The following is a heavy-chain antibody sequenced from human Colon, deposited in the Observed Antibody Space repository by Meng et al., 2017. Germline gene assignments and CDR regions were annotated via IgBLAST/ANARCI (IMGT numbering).Heavy chain of an antibody. J-gene: IGHJ4*02. CDR1: GGSINRADYY. CDR3: ARNPVIPDARTFDF. Sequence: QVQLQVSGPGVVKPSQTLSLTCTISGGSINRADYYWNWIRQSPGKGLEWLGYIHSRGNTYYTPSLKSRLTMSLDTSKNQFSLRLTSVTAADTAVYYCARNPVIPDARTFDFWGQGALVTVSS. D-gene: IGHD2-2*01. CDR2: IHSRGNT. V-gene: IGHV4-30-4*01.